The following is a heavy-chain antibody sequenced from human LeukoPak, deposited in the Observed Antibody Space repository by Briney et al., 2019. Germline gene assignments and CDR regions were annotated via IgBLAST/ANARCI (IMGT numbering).Heavy chain of an antibody. CDR2: ISGSGGSA. Sequence: GGSLRLSCAASGFTFSSYAMSWVRQAPGKGLEWVSAISGSGGSAYYADSVKGRFTISRDNSKNTLYLQMNSLRAEDTAVYYCAKDDSTYYYDSSVYGYWGQGTLVTVSS. J-gene: IGHJ4*02. D-gene: IGHD3-22*01. CDR3: AKDDSTYYYDSSVYGY. CDR1: GFTFSSYA. V-gene: IGHV3-23*01.